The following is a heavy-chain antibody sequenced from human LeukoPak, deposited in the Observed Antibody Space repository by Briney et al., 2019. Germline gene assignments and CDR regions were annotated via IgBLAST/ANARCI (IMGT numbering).Heavy chain of an antibody. CDR3: ARDGAYCSSTSCYTRGHYYYYMDI. J-gene: IGHJ6*03. D-gene: IGHD2-2*02. V-gene: IGHV1-69*05. CDR2: IIPIFGTA. Sequence: SVKVSCKASGYTFTGYYMHWVRQAPGQGLEWMGGIIPIFGTANYAQKFQGRVTITTDESTSTAYMELSSLRSEDTAVYYCARDGAYCSSTSCYTRGHYYYYMDIWGKGTTVTVSS. CDR1: GYTFTGYY.